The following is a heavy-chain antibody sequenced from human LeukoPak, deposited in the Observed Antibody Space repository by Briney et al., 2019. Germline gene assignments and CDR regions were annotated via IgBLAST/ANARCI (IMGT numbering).Heavy chain of an antibody. V-gene: IGHV4-59*08. Sequence: SETLSLTCSLSGGSISSYYWTWIRQPPGKGLEWIGYIYNSGTNYNPSLESRVTISVDTSKNQFSLKLNSVTATDTAMYYCARLVTGATNWFDPWGQGTLVTVSS. J-gene: IGHJ5*02. CDR1: GGSISSYY. CDR3: ARLVTGATNWFDP. CDR2: IYNSGT. D-gene: IGHD1-20*01.